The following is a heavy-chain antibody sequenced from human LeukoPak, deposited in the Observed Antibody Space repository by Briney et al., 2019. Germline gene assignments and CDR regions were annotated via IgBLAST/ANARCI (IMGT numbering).Heavy chain of an antibody. J-gene: IGHJ6*02. CDR1: GGSISSGGYY. Sequence: KPSETLSLTCTVSGGSISSGGYYWSWIRQHPGKGLEWIGEINHSGSTNYNPSLKSRVTISVDTSKNQFSLKLSSVTAADTAVYYCARVNMAYYDSSGYYYPVVYYYYYGMDVWGQGTTVTVSS. D-gene: IGHD3-22*01. CDR2: INHSGST. CDR3: ARVNMAYYDSSGYYYPVVYYYYYGMDV. V-gene: IGHV4-39*07.